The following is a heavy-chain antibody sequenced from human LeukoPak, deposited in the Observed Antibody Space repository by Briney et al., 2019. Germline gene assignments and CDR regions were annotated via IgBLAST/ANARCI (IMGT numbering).Heavy chain of an antibody. CDR3: ARDLSDYYGSGSYRPIDAFDI. J-gene: IGHJ3*02. CDR2: INHSGSP. Sequence: SETLSLTCAVYGXSFSGYYWSWIRQPPGKGLEWIGEINHSGSPNYNPSLKSRVTISIDTSKSQFSLKLSPVTAADTAVYYCARDLSDYYGSGSYRPIDAFDIWGQGTMVTVSS. V-gene: IGHV4-34*01. D-gene: IGHD3-10*01. CDR1: GXSFSGYY.